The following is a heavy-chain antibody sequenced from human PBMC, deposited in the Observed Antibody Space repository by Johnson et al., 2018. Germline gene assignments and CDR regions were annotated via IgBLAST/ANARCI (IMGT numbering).Heavy chain of an antibody. Sequence: QVQLVESGGGVVQXGRSXRLXCAASGFTFSSYGMPWVRQAPGKGMVWVAVIRYDGSNKYYADSVKGRFAIPKENSKNTLYPQMNSLRAEDTAVDYCARDGGDYYDSSGYYLAEYFQHWGQGTLVTVSS. D-gene: IGHD3-22*01. J-gene: IGHJ1*01. CDR1: GFTFSSYG. CDR3: ARDGGDYYDSSGYYLAEYFQH. V-gene: IGHV3-33*01. CDR2: IRYDGSNK.